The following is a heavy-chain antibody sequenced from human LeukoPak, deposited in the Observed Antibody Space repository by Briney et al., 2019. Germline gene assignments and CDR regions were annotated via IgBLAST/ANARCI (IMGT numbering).Heavy chain of an antibody. CDR1: GGSISSYY. CDR2: IYYSGST. V-gene: IGHV4-59*01. J-gene: IGHJ4*02. CDR3: ARLDPHSGHTNYFDH. D-gene: IGHD1-26*01. Sequence: PSETLSLTCTVSGGSISSYYWSWIRQPPGKGLEWIGYIYYSGSTNYNPSLKSRVTISVDTSKNQFSLILNSETAADTAVYYCARLDPHSGHTNYFDHWGQGTLVTVSS.